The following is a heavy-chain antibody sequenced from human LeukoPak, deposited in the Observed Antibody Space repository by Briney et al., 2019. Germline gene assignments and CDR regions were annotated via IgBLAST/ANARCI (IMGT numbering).Heavy chain of an antibody. CDR2: MNPNSGNT. D-gene: IGHD3-10*01. V-gene: IGHV1-8*01. J-gene: IGHJ6*03. CDR1: GYTFTSYD. CDR3: ARGPDYYGSGSYYNYYYYYMDV. Sequence: GASVKVSCKASGYTFTSYDINWVRQATGQGLEWMGWMNPNSGNTGYAQKFQGRVTMTRNTSISTAYMELSSLRSEDTAVYYCARGPDYYGSGSYYNYYYYYMDVWGKGTTVTISS.